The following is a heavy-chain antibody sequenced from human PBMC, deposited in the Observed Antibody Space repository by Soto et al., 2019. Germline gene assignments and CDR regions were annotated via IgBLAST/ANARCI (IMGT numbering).Heavy chain of an antibody. D-gene: IGHD3-10*01. CDR2: ISGSGGST. Sequence: GGSLILSCAASGFTFSSYAMSWVRQAPGKGLEWVSAISGSGGSTYYADSVKGRFTISRDNSKNTLYLQMNSLRAEDTAVYYCAKNPFYYGSGSYSSHWGQGTLVTVSS. V-gene: IGHV3-23*01. J-gene: IGHJ4*02. CDR3: AKNPFYYGSGSYSSH. CDR1: GFTFSSYA.